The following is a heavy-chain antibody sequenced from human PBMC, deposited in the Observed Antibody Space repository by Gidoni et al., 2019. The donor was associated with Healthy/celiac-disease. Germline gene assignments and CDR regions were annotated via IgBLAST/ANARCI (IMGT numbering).Heavy chain of an antibody. J-gene: IGHJ4*02. D-gene: IGHD5-12*01. CDR1: GSSFTSYW. CDR3: ARLQFMATGIDY. Sequence: EVQPVQSRAEVQKPGASLKLSCKGSGSSFTSYWIGRVRQMPGKGLEWMGIIYPGHSDTRYSPSFQGQVTISADKSISTAYLQWSSLKASDTAMYYCARLQFMATGIDYWGQGTLVTVSS. CDR2: IYPGHSDT. V-gene: IGHV5-51*01.